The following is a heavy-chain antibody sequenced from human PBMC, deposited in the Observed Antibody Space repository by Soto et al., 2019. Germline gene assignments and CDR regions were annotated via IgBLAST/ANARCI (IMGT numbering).Heavy chain of an antibody. CDR1: GFTVSSNY. CDR3: AKCLPPDFGVADIYYYGMDV. Sequence: PRGSLRLSCAASGFTVSSNYMSWVRQAPGKGLEWVSVIYSGGSTYYADSVKGRFTISRDNSKNTLYLQMNSLRAEDTAVYYCAKCLPPDFGVADIYYYGMDVWGQGTTVTVSS. V-gene: IGHV3-66*01. J-gene: IGHJ6*02. D-gene: IGHD3-3*01. CDR2: IYSGGST.